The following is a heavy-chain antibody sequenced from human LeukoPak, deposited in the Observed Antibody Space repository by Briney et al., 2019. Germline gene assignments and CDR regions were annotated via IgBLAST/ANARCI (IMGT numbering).Heavy chain of an antibody. J-gene: IGHJ4*02. CDR2: ISNDGSKK. D-gene: IGHD4-11*01. V-gene: IGHV3-30*18. CDR3: AKGVSKYDFDY. CDR1: GFTFSSYG. Sequence: GGSLRLSCAASGFTFSSYGMHWVRQAPGKGLEWVAVISNDGSKKYYVDSVRGRFTISRDNSKNTVYLQVNSLRAEDTAVYYCAKGVSKYDFDYWGQGTLVTVSS.